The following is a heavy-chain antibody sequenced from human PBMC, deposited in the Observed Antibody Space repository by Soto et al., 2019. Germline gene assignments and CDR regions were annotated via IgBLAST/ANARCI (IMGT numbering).Heavy chain of an antibody. Sequence: ESGGGVVQPGRSLRLSCAASGFTFSSYGMHWVRQAPGKGLERVAVISYDGSNKYYADSVKVRFTISRDNSKNTLYLQMNSLRAEDTAVYYCAKSGAPNYYDSSGYFFPWGQGTLVTVSS. CDR3: AKSGAPNYYDSSGYFFP. CDR2: ISYDGSNK. CDR1: GFTFSSYG. J-gene: IGHJ4*02. V-gene: IGHV3-30*18. D-gene: IGHD3-22*01.